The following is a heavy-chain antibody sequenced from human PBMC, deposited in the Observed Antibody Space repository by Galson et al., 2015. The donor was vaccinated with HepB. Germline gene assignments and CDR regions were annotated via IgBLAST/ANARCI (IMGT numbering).Heavy chain of an antibody. V-gene: IGHV3-30*18. CDR1: GFTFSSYG. J-gene: IGHJ4*02. D-gene: IGHD2-21*02. CDR3: AKLAYCGGDCSSEGDFDY. CDR2: ISYDGSNK. Sequence: SLRLSCAASGFTFSSYGMHWVRQAPGKGLEWVAVISYDGSNKYYADSVKGRFTISRDNSKNTLYLQMNSLRAEDTAVYYCAKLAYCGGDCSSEGDFDYWGQGTLVTVSS.